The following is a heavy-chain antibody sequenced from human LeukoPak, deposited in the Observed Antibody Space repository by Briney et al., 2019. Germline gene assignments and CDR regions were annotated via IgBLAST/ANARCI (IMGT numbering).Heavy chain of an antibody. CDR2: IYHSGSA. J-gene: IGHJ4*02. D-gene: IGHD3-22*01. CDR1: GGSISSSNW. CDR3: ARDSPMIVVVTYRDSYFDY. V-gene: IGHV4-4*02. Sequence: NPSETLSLTCAVSGGSISSSNWWSWVRQPPGKGLEWIGEIYHSGSANYNPSLKSRVTISVDKSKNQFSLKLSSVTAADTAVYYCARDSPMIVVVTYRDSYFDYWGQGTLVTVSS.